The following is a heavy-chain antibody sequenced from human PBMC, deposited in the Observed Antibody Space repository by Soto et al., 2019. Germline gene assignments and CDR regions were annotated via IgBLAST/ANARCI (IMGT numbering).Heavy chain of an antibody. CDR1: GGTFSSYS. CDR2: IIPIFGTA. CDR3: ARDGGRHSGGIDY. J-gene: IGHJ4*02. D-gene: IGHD1-26*01. V-gene: IGHV1-69*01. Sequence: QVQLVQSGAEVKKPGSSVKVSCKASGGTFSSYSINWVRQAPGQGLEWMGEIIPIFGTANYAQKFQGRVTITADESTSTAYMELSSLKSEDAAVYYCARDGGRHSGGIDYWGQGTLVTVSS.